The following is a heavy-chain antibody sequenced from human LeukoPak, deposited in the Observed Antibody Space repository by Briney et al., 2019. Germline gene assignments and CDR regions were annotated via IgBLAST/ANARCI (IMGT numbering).Heavy chain of an antibody. CDR3: VVLPVLDAFDI. CDR1: RFSFNVYA. J-gene: IGHJ3*02. CDR2: IWFDGSSK. V-gene: IGHV3-33*01. Sequence: PGGPLRLSCAASRFSFNVYAMHWVRQAPGKGLEWVAVIWFDGSSKYYADSVKGRFTISRDNSKNTLYLQMNSLRAEDTAVYYCVVLPVLDAFDIWGQGTMVTVSS. D-gene: IGHD2/OR15-2a*01.